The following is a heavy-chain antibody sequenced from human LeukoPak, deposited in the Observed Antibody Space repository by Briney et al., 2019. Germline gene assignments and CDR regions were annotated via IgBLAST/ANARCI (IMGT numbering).Heavy chain of an antibody. D-gene: IGHD6-6*01. Sequence: GGSLRLSCAASGFTFSSYSMNWVRQAPGKGLEWVSSISSSSSYIYYADSVKGRFSISRDNSKNRLFLQMNALTDDDTAVYCCAKDGSTWDVFFYYYMDVWGRGTTVTVSS. V-gene: IGHV3-21*04. CDR2: ISSSSSYI. J-gene: IGHJ6*03. CDR3: AKDGSTWDVFFYYYMDV. CDR1: GFTFSSYS.